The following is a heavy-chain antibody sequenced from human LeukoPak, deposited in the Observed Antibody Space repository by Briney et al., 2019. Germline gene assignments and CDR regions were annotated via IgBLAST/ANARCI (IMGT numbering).Heavy chain of an antibody. J-gene: IGHJ4*02. V-gene: IGHV7-4-1*02. CDR3: ARSLRNDY. CDR2: INTNTGNP. CDR1: GNTFTSYA. Sequence: ASVKVSCKASGNTFTSYAMKGVRQAPGEGLEWMGWINTNTGNPTYAQGVTGRFVFSLDTSVSTAYLQISSLKAEDTAVYYCARSLRNDYWGQGTLVTVSS.